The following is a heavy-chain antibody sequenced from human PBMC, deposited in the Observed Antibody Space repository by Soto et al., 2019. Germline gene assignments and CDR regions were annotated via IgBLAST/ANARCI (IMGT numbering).Heavy chain of an antibody. CDR1: GFTFDDYA. D-gene: IGHD1-7*01. CDR3: AKDFSDIWDYRRDFDY. Sequence: EVQLVESGGGLVQPGRSLRLSCGASGFTFDDYAMHWVRQAPGKGLEWVSGISWNSGSIAYADSVKGRFTISRDNAKNSLYLQMNSLTPEDTALYCCAKDFSDIWDYRRDFDYWGQGTLVTVSS. V-gene: IGHV3-9*01. CDR2: ISWNSGSI. J-gene: IGHJ4*02.